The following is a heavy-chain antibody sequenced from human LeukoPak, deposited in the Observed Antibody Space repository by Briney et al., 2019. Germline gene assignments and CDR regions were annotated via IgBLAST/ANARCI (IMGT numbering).Heavy chain of an antibody. CDR3: ARDPSPLVIVPGYYYYMDV. Sequence: GGSLRLSCAASGFTFSSYWMHWVRQAPGKGLVWVSRINTDGSSTSYADSVKGRFTISRDNAKNTLYLQMNSLRAEDTAVYYCARDPSPLVIVPGYYYYMDVWGKGTTVTVSS. CDR2: INTDGSST. J-gene: IGHJ6*03. CDR1: GFTFSSYW. V-gene: IGHV3-74*01. D-gene: IGHD2-2*01.